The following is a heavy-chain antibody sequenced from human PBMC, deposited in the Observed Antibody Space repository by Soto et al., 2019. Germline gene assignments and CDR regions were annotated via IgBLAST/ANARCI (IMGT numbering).Heavy chain of an antibody. CDR3: AHFYHYTSAYYFDF. J-gene: IGHJ4*02. CDR2: ISWDDAE. CDR1: GFSFSSPGVA. V-gene: IGHV2-5*02. Sequence: QIILKESGPTVVKPTQTLTLTCTFSGFSFSSPGVAVGSIRQPPGKAPEWLALISWDDAERYRASLKNRLTVTKDTSKHQGVLTMANMDPVDTPTYYCAHFYHYTSAYYFDFWSQGTLVTVTS. D-gene: IGHD3-10*01.